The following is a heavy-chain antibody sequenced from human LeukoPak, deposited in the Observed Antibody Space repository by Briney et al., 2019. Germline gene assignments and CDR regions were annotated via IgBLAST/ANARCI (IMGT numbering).Heavy chain of an antibody. J-gene: IGHJ4*02. Sequence: KVSCKASGGTFSSYAISWVRQAPGQGLEWMGRIIPILGIANYAQKFQGRVTITADKSTSTAYMELSSLRSEDTAVYYCARDAYYYDSSGYYPLYYFDYWGQGTLVTVSS. CDR1: GGTFSSYA. CDR3: ARDAYYYDSSGYYPLYYFDY. CDR2: IIPILGIA. V-gene: IGHV1-69*04. D-gene: IGHD3-22*01.